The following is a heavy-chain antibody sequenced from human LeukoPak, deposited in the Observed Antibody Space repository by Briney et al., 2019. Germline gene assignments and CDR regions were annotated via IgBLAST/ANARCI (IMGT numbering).Heavy chain of an antibody. CDR3: ARGGKCGPGGACGITMIVVDRDFDI. CDR1: GGSFSGYY. V-gene: IGHV4-34*01. CDR2: INHSGST. J-gene: IGHJ3*02. D-gene: IGHD3-22*01. Sequence: PSETLSLTCAVYGGSFSGYYWSWIRQPPGKGLEWIGEINHSGSTNYNPSLKSRVTISVDTSKNQFSLKLSSVTAADTAVYYCARGGKCGPGGACGITMIVVDRDFDIWGQGTMVTVSS.